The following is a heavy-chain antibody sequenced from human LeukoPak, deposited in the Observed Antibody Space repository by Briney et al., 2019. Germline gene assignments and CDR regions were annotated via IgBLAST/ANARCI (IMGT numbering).Heavy chain of an antibody. J-gene: IGHJ3*02. V-gene: IGHV3-48*02. Sequence: GGSLRLSCAASGFSFSTYIMNWVRQAPGRGLEWVAIINSGGSVTYYADSVRGRFTISRDNAKNSLYLQMNSLRDEDTAVYYCVRDNDDYKDDDFVYAFDIWGQGTMVTVSS. CDR2: INSGGSVT. D-gene: IGHD4-17*01. CDR3: VRDNDDYKDDDFVYAFDI. CDR1: GFSFSTYI.